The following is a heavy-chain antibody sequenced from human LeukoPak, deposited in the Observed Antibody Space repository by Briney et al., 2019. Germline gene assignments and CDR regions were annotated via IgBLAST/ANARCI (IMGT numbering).Heavy chain of an antibody. J-gene: IGHJ3*02. CDR3: ARGFREVLNAFDI. D-gene: IGHD3-10*01. V-gene: IGHV4-59*01. CDR1: SGSITSDY. CDR2: IHYSGST. Sequence: SETLSLTCSVSSGSITSDYWSWIRQPPGKALEWIGYIHYSGSTNYNPSLRSRVAMSVDTSKNQFSLKLSSVTAADTAVYYCARGFREVLNAFDIWGQRTTFTVSS.